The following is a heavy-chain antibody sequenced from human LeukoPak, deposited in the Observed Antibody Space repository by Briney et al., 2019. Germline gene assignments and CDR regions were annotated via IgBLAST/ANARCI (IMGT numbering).Heavy chain of an antibody. D-gene: IGHD3-9*01. Sequence: GGSLRLSCAASVFTFSSHAMSWVRQAPGKGLEWVSAIGDDVVSTYYAESVKGRFTISRDNSKNTLYLQMNSLRAEDTATYYCARDSPLLTVWGQGTLVTVSS. V-gene: IGHV3-23*01. CDR2: IGDDVVST. CDR1: VFTFSSHA. J-gene: IGHJ4*02. CDR3: ARDSPLLTV.